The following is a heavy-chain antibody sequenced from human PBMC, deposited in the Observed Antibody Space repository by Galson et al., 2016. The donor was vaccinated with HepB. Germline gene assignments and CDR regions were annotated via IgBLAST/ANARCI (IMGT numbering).Heavy chain of an antibody. J-gene: IGHJ5*02. CDR2: IYYSGST. CDR3: AINWYSSKFDP. CDR1: GGSMSSSNLY. D-gene: IGHD6-13*01. Sequence: LSLTCIVSGGSMSSSNLYWGWIRQPPGKGLEWIGSIYYSGSTYYNPSLKSRVTMSADTSKNQFSLRLSSVTAADTAVYYCAINWYSSKFDPWGQGTLVTVSS. V-gene: IGHV4-39*01.